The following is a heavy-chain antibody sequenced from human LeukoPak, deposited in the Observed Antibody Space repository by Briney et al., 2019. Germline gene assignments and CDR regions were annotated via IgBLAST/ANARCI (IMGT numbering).Heavy chain of an antibody. Sequence: ASVKVSCEASGYTFTDYAMHWVRQAPGQRLEWMGWINTGNGNTRYSEKFQGRVTITMDTSASTAYMELSSLRSEDTAVYYCARDRVVGLAPFDPWGQGTLVTVSS. CDR1: GYTFTDYA. J-gene: IGHJ5*02. D-gene: IGHD2-15*01. CDR2: INTGNGNT. V-gene: IGHV1-3*04. CDR3: ARDRVVGLAPFDP.